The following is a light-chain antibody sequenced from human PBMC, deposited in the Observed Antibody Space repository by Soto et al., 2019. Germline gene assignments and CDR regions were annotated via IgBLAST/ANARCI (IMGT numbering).Light chain of an antibody. J-gene: IGKJ4*01. V-gene: IGKV1-9*01. CDR2: VTS. Sequence: IQLTQSPSSLSASVGDRVTITCRASQGVGSYLAWYQQKPGTAPKLLIYVTSTLQSGVPSRFSGSGSGTDFTLTISSLQPEDFATYYCQQHNSYPLTFGGGTKVESK. CDR1: QGVGSY. CDR3: QQHNSYPLT.